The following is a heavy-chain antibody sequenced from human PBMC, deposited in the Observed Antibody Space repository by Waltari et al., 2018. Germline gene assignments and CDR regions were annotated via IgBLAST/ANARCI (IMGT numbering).Heavy chain of an antibody. CDR2: ISGSAGST. D-gene: IGHD3-10*01. CDR1: GFNLSSYA. CDR3: AKDQYTSSRRGFDS. J-gene: IGHJ4*02. Sequence: EVQLSESGGGLVQPGGSLRRSCAASGFNLSSYAMSWVRQAPGKGLEWVSTISGSAGSTYYADSVKGRFTISRDISKNTLFLQMNSLRAEDTALYSCAKDQYTSSRRGFDSWGQGTLVTVSS. V-gene: IGHV3-23*01.